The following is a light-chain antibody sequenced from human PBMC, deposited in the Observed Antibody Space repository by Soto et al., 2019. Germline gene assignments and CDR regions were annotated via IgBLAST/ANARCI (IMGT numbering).Light chain of an antibody. CDR2: GSS. CDR1: QGIDSW. CDR3: QQAKDFPLT. V-gene: IGKV1-12*01. J-gene: IGKJ4*01. Sequence: DIQMTQSPSSVSVSVGDRVTITCRANQGIDSWLAWYQQKPGKAPKLLMYGSSTLQSGVPSRFSGSRSGTDFTLTISSLQPEDFATYYWQQAKDFPLTFGGGTKVEIK.